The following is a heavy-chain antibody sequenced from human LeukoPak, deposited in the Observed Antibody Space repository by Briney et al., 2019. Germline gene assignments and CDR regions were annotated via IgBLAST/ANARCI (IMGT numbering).Heavy chain of an antibody. CDR3: AKDRTLGYRSGGSCYPRGDYGVIY. J-gene: IGHJ4*02. D-gene: IGHD2-15*01. CDR1: GFTFDDYA. V-gene: IGHV3-23*01. CDR2: ISGSGGST. Sequence: PGGSLRLSCAASGFTFDDYAMHWVRQAPGKGLEWVSAISGSGGSTYYADSVKGRFTISRDNSKNTLYLQMNSLRAEDTAVYYCAKDRTLGYRSGGSCYPRGDYGVIYWGQGTLVTVSS.